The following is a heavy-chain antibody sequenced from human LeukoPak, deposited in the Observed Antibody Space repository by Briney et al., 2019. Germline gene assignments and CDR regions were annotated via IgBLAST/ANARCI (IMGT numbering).Heavy chain of an antibody. CDR2: ISGSGGTT. V-gene: IGHV3-23*01. CDR1: GFPFSSYA. CDR3: AKWGCSGGSCYPFDY. J-gene: IGHJ4*02. Sequence: GGSLRLSCAASGFPFSSYAMNWVRQAPGKGLEWVSVISGSGGTTYYADSVKGRFTISRDNSKNTLYLQMNSLRAEDTAVYYCAKWGCSGGSCYPFDYWGQGTLVTVSS. D-gene: IGHD2-15*01.